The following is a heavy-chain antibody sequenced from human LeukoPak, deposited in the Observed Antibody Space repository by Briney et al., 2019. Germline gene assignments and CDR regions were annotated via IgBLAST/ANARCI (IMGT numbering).Heavy chain of an antibody. CDR3: AGTTVRGNWFEP. D-gene: IGHD4-17*01. V-gene: IGHV4-59*01. J-gene: IGHJ5*02. CDR2: IYYSGST. Sequence: PSETLSPTCTASGGSISSYDWSWIRQPPGKGLEWIGYIYYSGSTNYNPSLKSRVTISVDTSKNQFSLKLSSVTAADTAVYYCAGTTVRGNWFEPWGQGTLVTVSS. CDR1: GGSISSYD.